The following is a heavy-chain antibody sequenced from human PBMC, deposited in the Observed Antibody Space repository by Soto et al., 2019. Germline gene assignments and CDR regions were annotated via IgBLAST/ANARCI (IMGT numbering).Heavy chain of an antibody. J-gene: IGHJ6*02. CDR2: IIPIFGTA. V-gene: IGHV1-69*13. D-gene: IGHD3-22*01. Sequence: SVKVSCKASGGTFSSYAISWVRQAPGQGLEWMGGIIPIFGTANYAQKFQGRVTITADESTSTAYMELSSLRSEDTAVYYCAAGMIVVVNSDDYYYGMDVWGQGTTVTVSS. CDR1: GGTFSSYA. CDR3: AAGMIVVVNSDDYYYGMDV.